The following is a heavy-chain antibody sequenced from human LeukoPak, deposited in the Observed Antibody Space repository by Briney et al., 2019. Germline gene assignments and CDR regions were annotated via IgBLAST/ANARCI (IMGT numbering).Heavy chain of an antibody. Sequence: SETLSLTCTVSGGSISSSNYYWGWIRQPPGKGLECIGSIYYSGSTYYNPSLKSRVTISVDTSKNQFSLTLSSVTAADTAVYYCARDRYYDSGSYYNWGQGTLVTVSS. CDR3: ARDRYYDSGSYYN. D-gene: IGHD3-10*01. CDR2: IYYSGST. V-gene: IGHV4-39*07. CDR1: GGSISSSNYY. J-gene: IGHJ4*02.